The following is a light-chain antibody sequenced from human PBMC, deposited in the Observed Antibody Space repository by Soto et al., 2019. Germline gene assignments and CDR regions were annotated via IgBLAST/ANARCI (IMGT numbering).Light chain of an antibody. CDR2: DAS. Sequence: EIVLTHSPATLSLSPGERATLSSRASQSVSSYLAWYQQRPGQAPRLLIYDASNRATGVPARFSGSGSGTDFTLTISSLEPEDFAVYYCQQRSSWPPTFGQGTRLEI. CDR3: QQRSSWPPT. J-gene: IGKJ5*01. CDR1: QSVSSY. V-gene: IGKV3-11*01.